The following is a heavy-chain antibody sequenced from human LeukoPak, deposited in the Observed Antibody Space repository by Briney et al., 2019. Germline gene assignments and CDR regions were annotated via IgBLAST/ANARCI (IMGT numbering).Heavy chain of an antibody. CDR1: VFTFSSYS. CDR2: ISSSSSYI. CDR3: ARFIAATGVDS. V-gene: IGHV3-21*01. D-gene: IGHD6-13*01. Sequence: GGSLRLSCSASVFTFSSYSMNWVRQAPGKGLEWVSSISSSSSYIYYADSVKGRFTISRDNAKNSLFLQMNSLRAGDTAVYYCARFIAATGVDSWGQGTLVTVSS. J-gene: IGHJ4*02.